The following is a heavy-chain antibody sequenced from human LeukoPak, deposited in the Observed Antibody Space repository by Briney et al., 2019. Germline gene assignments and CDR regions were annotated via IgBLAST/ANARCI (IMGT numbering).Heavy chain of an antibody. V-gene: IGHV3-21*01. CDR1: GFTFSSYS. CDR2: IDSDTDDI. CDR3: ALNSGSN. D-gene: IGHD1-26*01. Sequence: PGGSLRLSCAASGFTFSSYSMNWVRQAPGKGLEWVSYIDSDTDDIHYADSVKGRFTISRDNAKNSLYLQMNSLRAEDTAVYYCALNSGSNWGQGTLVTVSS. J-gene: IGHJ4*02.